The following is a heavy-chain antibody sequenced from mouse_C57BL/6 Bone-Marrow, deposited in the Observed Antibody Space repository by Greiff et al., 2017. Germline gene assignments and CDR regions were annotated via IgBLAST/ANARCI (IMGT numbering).Heavy chain of an antibody. V-gene: IGHV3-6*01. Sequence: EVKLEESGPGLVKPSQSLSLTCSVTGYSITSGYYWNWIRQFPGNKLEWMGYISYDGSNNYNPSLKNRISITRDTSKNQFFLKLNSVTTEDTATYYCARDDPSFDYWGQGTTLTVSS. CDR2: ISYDGSN. CDR1: GYSITSGYY. CDR3: ARDDPSFDY. J-gene: IGHJ2*01.